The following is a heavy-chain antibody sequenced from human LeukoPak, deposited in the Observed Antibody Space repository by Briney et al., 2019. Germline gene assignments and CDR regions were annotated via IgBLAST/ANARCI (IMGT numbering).Heavy chain of an antibody. CDR3: ARDYDILTGYPDY. CDR1: GFTFSSYA. V-gene: IGHV3-30-3*01. D-gene: IGHD3-9*01. J-gene: IGHJ4*02. Sequence: GGSLRLSCAASGFTFSSYAMHWVRQAPGKGLEWVAVISYDGSNKYYADSVKGRFTISRDNSKNTLYLQMNSLRAEDTAVYYCARDYDILTGYPDYWGQGTLVTVSS. CDR2: ISYDGSNK.